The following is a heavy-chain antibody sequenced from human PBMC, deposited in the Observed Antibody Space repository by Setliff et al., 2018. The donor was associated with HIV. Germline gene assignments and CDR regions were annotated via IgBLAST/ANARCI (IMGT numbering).Heavy chain of an antibody. CDR2: VDYSGTP. J-gene: IGHJ4*02. CDR1: GDSLGSHY. Sequence: SETLSLTCSVSGDSLGSHYWSWVRQPPGKGLEWIGSVDYSGTPNYSPSLKSRVTISLDTSKNEIFLKVTSVTAADTAVYFCAKRSSGGYYSDCWGQGTLVTVS. D-gene: IGHD6-19*01. CDR3: AKRSSGGYYSDC. V-gene: IGHV4-59*11.